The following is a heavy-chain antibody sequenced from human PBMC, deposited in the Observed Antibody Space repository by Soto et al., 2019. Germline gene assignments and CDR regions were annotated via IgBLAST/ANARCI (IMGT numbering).Heavy chain of an antibody. J-gene: IGHJ4*02. CDR2: IWYDGSKK. CDR1: LFTFSSYG. V-gene: IGHV3-33*01. D-gene: IGHD2-2*01. Sequence: SLRHSWSSSLFTFSSYGRQLVLQCPFKWLEWVAVIWYDGSKKYYAESVKGRFTISRDNSKNTLYLQMDSLRAEDTAVYYCARDWDCISTSCYYFDYWGQGTLVTVSS. CDR3: ARDWDCISTSCYYFDY.